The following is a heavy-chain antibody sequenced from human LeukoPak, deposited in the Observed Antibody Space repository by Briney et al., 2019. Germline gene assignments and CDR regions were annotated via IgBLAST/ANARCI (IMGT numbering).Heavy chain of an antibody. V-gene: IGHV4-59*01. J-gene: IGHJ5*01. Sequence: SETLSLTCTVSGGSISSYFWSWIRQPPGKGLEWIGYIYYSGSANYNPSLKSRVTISVDTSKHQFSLKLSSVTAADTAVYYCARELEQLYDSWGQGTLVTVSS. D-gene: IGHD1/OR15-1a*01. CDR1: GGSISSYF. CDR2: IYYSGSA. CDR3: ARELEQLYDS.